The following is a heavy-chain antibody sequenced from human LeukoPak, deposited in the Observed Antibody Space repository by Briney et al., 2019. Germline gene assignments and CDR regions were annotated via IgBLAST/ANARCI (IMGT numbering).Heavy chain of an antibody. V-gene: IGHV1-69*13. CDR3: ARGLGYCSGGSCLYYYYYGMDV. CDR2: IIPIFGTA. CDR1: GGTFSSYA. D-gene: IGHD2-15*01. J-gene: IGHJ6*02. Sequence: SVTVSCSASGGTFSSYAISWVRQAPGQGLEWMGGIIPIFGTANYAQKFQGRVTITADESTSTAYMELSSLRSEDTAVYYCARGLGYCSGGSCLYYYYYGMDVWGQGTTVTVSS.